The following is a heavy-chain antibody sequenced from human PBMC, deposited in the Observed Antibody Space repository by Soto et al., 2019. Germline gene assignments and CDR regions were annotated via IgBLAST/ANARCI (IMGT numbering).Heavy chain of an antibody. CDR1: GGSISSSRYY. V-gene: IGHV4-39*01. Sequence: QLQLQESGPGLVKPSETLSLTCTVSGGSISSSRYYWGWIRQPPGKGLEWIGSIYYSGSTYYNPSLKRRVIISVDTSKNQFSLKLSSVTAADTAVYYCARLYGGNSDYWGQGTLVTVSS. D-gene: IGHD2-21*02. J-gene: IGHJ4*02. CDR3: ARLYGGNSDY. CDR2: IYYSGST.